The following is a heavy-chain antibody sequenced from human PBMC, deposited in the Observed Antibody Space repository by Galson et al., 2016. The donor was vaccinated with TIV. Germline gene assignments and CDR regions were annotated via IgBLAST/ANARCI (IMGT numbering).Heavy chain of an antibody. CDR2: ISENSGST. V-gene: IGHV3-23*01. CDR3: AKQFVDV. Sequence: SLRLSCAASGFTFSKAWMTWVRQAPGKGLEWVSSISENSGSTDYADSVKGRFTISRDNSKNTLYLQMDSLRAEDTAVYYCAKQFVDVWGQGTTVTVSS. D-gene: IGHD5-24*01. J-gene: IGHJ6*02. CDR1: GFTFSKAW.